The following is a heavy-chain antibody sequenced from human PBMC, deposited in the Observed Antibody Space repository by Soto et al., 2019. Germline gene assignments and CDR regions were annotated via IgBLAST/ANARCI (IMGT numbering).Heavy chain of an antibody. J-gene: IGHJ5*02. CDR2: INHSGST. CDR3: ARGIGRYNWNDCWFDP. D-gene: IGHD1-1*01. V-gene: IGHV4-34*01. CDR1: GGSFSGYY. Sequence: PSETLSLTCAVYGGSFSGYYWSWIRQPPGKGLEWIGEINHSGSTNYNPSLKSRVTIPVDTSKNQFSLKLSSVTAADTAVYYCARGIGRYNWNDCWFDPWGQGTLVTVSS.